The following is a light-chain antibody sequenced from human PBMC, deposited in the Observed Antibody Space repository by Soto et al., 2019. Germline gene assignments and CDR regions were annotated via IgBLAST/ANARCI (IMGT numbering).Light chain of an antibody. CDR3: QSWGTGILI. V-gene: IGLV4-69*01. Sequence: QSVLTQSPSASASLGASVKLTCTLSSGHSNYAIAWHQQQPEKGPRHLMKLNRDGSHSKGDGIPNRFSGSSSGAERYLTISSLQYEDEADYYCQSWGTGILIFGGGTKLTVL. J-gene: IGLJ2*01. CDR2: LNRDGSH. CDR1: SGHSNYA.